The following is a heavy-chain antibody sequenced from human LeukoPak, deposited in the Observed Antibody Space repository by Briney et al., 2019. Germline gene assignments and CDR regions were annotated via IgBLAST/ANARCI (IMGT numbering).Heavy chain of an antibody. CDR2: IDPSDSYT. J-gene: IGHJ4*02. CDR3: ARQPYYYDSSGYYYGAPDY. Sequence: GESLKISCKGSGYSFTSYWISWVRQMPGKGLEWMGRIDPSDSYTNYSPSFQGHVTISADKSFSTAYLQWSSLKASDTAMYYCARQPYYYDSSGYYYGAPDYWGQGTLVTVSS. D-gene: IGHD3-22*01. V-gene: IGHV5-10-1*01. CDR1: GYSFTSYW.